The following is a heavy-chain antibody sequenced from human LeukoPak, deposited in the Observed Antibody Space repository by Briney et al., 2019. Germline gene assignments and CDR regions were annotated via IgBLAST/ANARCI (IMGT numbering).Heavy chain of an antibody. CDR1: GYTFTAYR. V-gene: IGHV1-18*01. CDR2: VSPSSGAT. J-gene: IGHJ4*02. D-gene: IGHD4-17*01. CDR3: ARGYDYGDYVGDFDY. Sequence: ASVKVSCKASGYTFTAYRVYWMRQAPGQGLEWMGWVSPSSGATKYAQKLQGRVTMTTDTSTSTVYTDLRGLRSDDTAVYYCARGYDYGDYVGDFDYWGQGTLVTVSS.